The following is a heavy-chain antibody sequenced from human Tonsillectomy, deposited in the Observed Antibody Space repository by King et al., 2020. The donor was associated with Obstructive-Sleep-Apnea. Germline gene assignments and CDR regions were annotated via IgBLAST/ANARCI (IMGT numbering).Heavy chain of an antibody. CDR2: IWYDGSNK. J-gene: IGHJ6*02. D-gene: IGHD3-10*01. Sequence: HVQLVESGGGVVQPVRSLRLSCAASGFIFSTYGMHWVRQAPGKGLEWVAVIWYDGSNKYYADSVKGRFTISRDNSKNTLYLQMKSLRVEDTAVYYCARVDGSGSAYYYYGMDVWGQGTTVTVSS. V-gene: IGHV3-33*01. CDR3: ARVDGSGSAYYYYGMDV. CDR1: GFIFSTYG.